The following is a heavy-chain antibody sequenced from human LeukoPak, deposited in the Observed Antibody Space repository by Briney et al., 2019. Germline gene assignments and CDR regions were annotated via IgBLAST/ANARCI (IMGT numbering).Heavy chain of an antibody. Sequence: PSETLSLTCTVSGGSISSYYWGWIRQPPGKGLEWIGSIYHSGSTYYNPSLKSRVTISVDTSKNQFSLKLSSVTAADTAVYYCARQYYREFDAFDIWGQGTMVTVSS. CDR1: GGSISSYY. V-gene: IGHV4-38-2*02. CDR3: ARQYYREFDAFDI. CDR2: IYHSGST. J-gene: IGHJ3*02. D-gene: IGHD3-16*02.